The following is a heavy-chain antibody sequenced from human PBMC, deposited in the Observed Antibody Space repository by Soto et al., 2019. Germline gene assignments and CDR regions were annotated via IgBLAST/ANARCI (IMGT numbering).Heavy chain of an antibody. Sequence: SVKVSCKASGGTFSSYAISWVRQAPGQGLEWMGGIIPIFGTANYAQKFQGRVTITADESTSTAYMELSSLRSEDTAVYYCARAPTGYSSSWYFQDVWGQGTTVTVSS. CDR2: IIPIFGTA. D-gene: IGHD6-13*01. CDR3: ARAPTGYSSSWYFQDV. V-gene: IGHV1-69*13. J-gene: IGHJ6*02. CDR1: GGTFSSYA.